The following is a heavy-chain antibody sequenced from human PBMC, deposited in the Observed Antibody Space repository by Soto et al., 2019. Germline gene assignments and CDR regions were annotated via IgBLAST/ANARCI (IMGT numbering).Heavy chain of an antibody. D-gene: IGHD2-2*02. CDR2: ISAYNGNT. CDR1: GYTFTSYG. J-gene: IGHJ6*02. Sequence: QVQLVQSGAEVKKPGASVKVSCKASGYTFTSYGISWVRQAPGQGLEWMGWISAYNGNTNYAQKLQGRVTMTTDTSTSTAYMELRSLRSDDTAVYYCARARGYCSSTSCYIPSTRYYYYGMDVCGQGTTVTVSS. V-gene: IGHV1-18*04. CDR3: ARARGYCSSTSCYIPSTRYYYYGMDV.